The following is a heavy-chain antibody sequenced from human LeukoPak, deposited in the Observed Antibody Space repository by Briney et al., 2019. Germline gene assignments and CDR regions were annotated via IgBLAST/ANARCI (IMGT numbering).Heavy chain of an antibody. CDR2: ISGSGGST. CDR3: AKDHREKDCSSTSCYTGGGDY. D-gene: IGHD2-2*02. Sequence: GGSLRLSCAASGFTFSSYAMGWVRQAPGKGLEWVSAISGSGGSTYYADSVKGRFTISRDNSKNTLYLQMNSLRAEDTAVYYCAKDHREKDCSSTSCYTGGGDYWGQGTLVTVSS. J-gene: IGHJ4*02. V-gene: IGHV3-23*01. CDR1: GFTFSSYA.